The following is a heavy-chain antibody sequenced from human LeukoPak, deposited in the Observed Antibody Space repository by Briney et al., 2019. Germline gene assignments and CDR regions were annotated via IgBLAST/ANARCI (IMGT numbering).Heavy chain of an antibody. D-gene: IGHD3-9*01. Sequence: SQTLSLTCTVSGGSISSGGYYWSWIRRHPGKGLEWIGYIYYSGSTYYNPSLKSRVTISVDTSKNQFSLKLSSVTAADTAVYYCARDLHDILTGWNWFDPWGQGTLVTVSS. CDR1: GGSISSGGYY. CDR3: ARDLHDILTGWNWFDP. V-gene: IGHV4-31*03. J-gene: IGHJ5*02. CDR2: IYYSGST.